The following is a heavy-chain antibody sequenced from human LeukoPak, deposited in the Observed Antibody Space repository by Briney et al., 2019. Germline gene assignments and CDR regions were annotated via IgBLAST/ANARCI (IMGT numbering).Heavy chain of an antibody. V-gene: IGHV4-39*07. CDR3: AREEYCSGGSCYFAFFDY. CDR1: GGSISSSSYY. Sequence: SETLSLTCTVSGGSISSSSYYWGWIRQPPGKGLEWIGSIYYSGSTYYNPSLKSRVTISVDTSKNQFSLKLSSVTAADTAVYYCAREEYCSGGSCYFAFFDYWGQGTLVTVSS. J-gene: IGHJ4*02. D-gene: IGHD2-15*01. CDR2: IYYSGST.